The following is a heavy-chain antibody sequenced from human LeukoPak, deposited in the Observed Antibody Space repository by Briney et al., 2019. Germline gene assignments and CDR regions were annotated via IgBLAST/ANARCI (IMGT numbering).Heavy chain of an antibody. J-gene: IGHJ6*03. CDR2: INPNSGGT. V-gene: IGHV1-2*02. CDR3: ARDPDSSGHYYYYYMDV. CDR1: GYTFTGYY. D-gene: IGHD6-25*01. Sequence: ASVKVSCKASGYTFTGYYMHWVRQAPGQGLEWMGWINPNSGGTNYAQKFQGRVTMTRDTSISTAYMELSRLRSDDTAVYYCARDPDSSGHYYYYYMDVWGKGTTVTVSS.